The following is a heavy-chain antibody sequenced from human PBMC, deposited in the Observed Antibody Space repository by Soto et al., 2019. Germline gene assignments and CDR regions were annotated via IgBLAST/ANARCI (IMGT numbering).Heavy chain of an antibody. Sequence: QVQLVQSGAEVKKPGSSVKVSCKASGGTFSSYAISWVRQAPGQGLEWMGGIIPIFGTANYAQKFQGRVTITADKSTSTADRELSSLRSEDTAVYYCARLAVAAPWWYYGMAVWGQGTTVTVSS. J-gene: IGHJ6*02. D-gene: IGHD6-19*01. CDR2: IIPIFGTA. V-gene: IGHV1-69*06. CDR3: ARLAVAAPWWYYGMAV. CDR1: GGTFSSYA.